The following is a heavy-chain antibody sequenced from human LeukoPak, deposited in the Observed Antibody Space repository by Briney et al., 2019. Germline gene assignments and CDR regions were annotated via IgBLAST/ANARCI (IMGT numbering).Heavy chain of an antibody. CDR2: ISGSGGST. J-gene: IGHJ4*02. D-gene: IGHD5-24*01. V-gene: IGHV3-23*01. Sequence: GGSLRLSCAASALTFSSYGMRWVRQAPGKGLEWVSAISGSGGSTYYADSVKGRFTISRDNSKNTLYLQMNSLRAEDTAVYYCAKDLEGDYWGQGTLVTVSS. CDR1: ALTFSSYG. CDR3: AKDLEGDY.